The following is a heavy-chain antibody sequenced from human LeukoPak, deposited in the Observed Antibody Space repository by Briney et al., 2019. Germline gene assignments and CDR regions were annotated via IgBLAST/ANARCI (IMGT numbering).Heavy chain of an antibody. Sequence: PGGSLRLSCAASGFTFSSYSMNWVRQAPGKGLEWVSSISSSSSYIYYADSVKGRFTISRDNAKNSLYLQMNSLRAEDTAVYYCARDPIRGTHYYYDSSGYYYGSGAFDIWGQGTMVTVSS. CDR3: ARDPIRGTHYYYDSSGYYYGSGAFDI. CDR1: GFTFSSYS. CDR2: ISSSSSYI. J-gene: IGHJ3*02. D-gene: IGHD3-22*01. V-gene: IGHV3-21*01.